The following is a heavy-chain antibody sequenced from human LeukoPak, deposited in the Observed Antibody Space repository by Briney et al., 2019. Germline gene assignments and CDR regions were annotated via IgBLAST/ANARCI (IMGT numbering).Heavy chain of an antibody. CDR1: GGSISSSSYY. Sequence: SETLSLTCAVSGGSISSSSYYWGWIRQPPGKGLEWIGSVYYRGNTYYNPSLKSRVTTSVDTSKNQFSLKVSSMTAADTAVYYCARGDWKYGDFDRWGQGTLVTVSS. D-gene: IGHD1-7*01. V-gene: IGHV4-39*07. J-gene: IGHJ4*02. CDR2: VYYRGNT. CDR3: ARGDWKYGDFDR.